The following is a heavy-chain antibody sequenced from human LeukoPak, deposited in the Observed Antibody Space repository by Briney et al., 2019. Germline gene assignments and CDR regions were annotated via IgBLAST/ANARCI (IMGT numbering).Heavy chain of an antibody. CDR1: GGTFSSYA. Sequence: GASVKVSCKASGGTFSSYAISWVRQAPGQGLEWMGGIIPIFGTANYVQKFQGRVTITADESTSTAYMELSSLRSEDTAVYYCARSVSSSWPLNWYFDLWGRGTLVTVSS. V-gene: IGHV1-69*13. CDR3: ARSVSSSWPLNWYFDL. D-gene: IGHD6-13*01. CDR2: IIPIFGTA. J-gene: IGHJ2*01.